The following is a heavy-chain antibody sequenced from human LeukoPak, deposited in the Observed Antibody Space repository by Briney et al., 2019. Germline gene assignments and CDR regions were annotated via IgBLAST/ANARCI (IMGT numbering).Heavy chain of an antibody. D-gene: IGHD1-26*01. J-gene: IGHJ4*02. CDR2: INSDGSST. CDR3: ARGGREWELEGPDY. V-gene: IGHV3-74*01. Sequence: GGSLRLSCTASGFTFNNYLMHWVRQAPGKGLVWVSRINSDGSSTTYADSVKGRFTISRDNAKNTLYLQMNSLRAEDTAVYYCARGGREWELEGPDYWGQGTLVTVSS. CDR1: GFTFNNYL.